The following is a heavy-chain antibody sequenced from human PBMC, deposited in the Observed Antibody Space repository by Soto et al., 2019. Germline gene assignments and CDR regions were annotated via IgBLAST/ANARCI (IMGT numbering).Heavy chain of an antibody. CDR3: AKDIIVVVPAAPGTVDP. CDR2: ISGSGGST. D-gene: IGHD2-2*01. V-gene: IGHV3-23*01. CDR1: GFTFSSYA. Sequence: GGSLRLSCAASGFTFSSYAMSWVRQAPGKGLEWVSAISGSGGSTYYADSVKGRFTISRDNSKNTLYLQMNSLRAEDTAVYYCAKDIIVVVPAAPGTVDPWGQGTLVTVSS. J-gene: IGHJ5*02.